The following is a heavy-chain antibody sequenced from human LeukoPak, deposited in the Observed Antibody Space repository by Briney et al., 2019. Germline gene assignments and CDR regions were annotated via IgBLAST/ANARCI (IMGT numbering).Heavy chain of an antibody. CDR3: ARGHYYGMDV. CDR2: INSDGSST. CDR1: GFSFSNYW. Sequence: GGSLRLSCAASGFSFSNYWMHWVRQAPGKGLVWVSRINSDGSSTTYADSVKGRFTISRDNAKNTLYLQMNSLRAEDTAVYYCARGHYYGMDVWGKGTTVTISS. V-gene: IGHV3-74*01. J-gene: IGHJ6*04.